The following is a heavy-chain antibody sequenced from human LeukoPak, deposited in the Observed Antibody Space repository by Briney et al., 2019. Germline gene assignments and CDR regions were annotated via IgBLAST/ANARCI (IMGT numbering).Heavy chain of an antibody. Sequence: SQTLSLTCTVSGGSISSGGYYWSWIRQPPGKGLEWIGEINHSGSTNYNPSLKSRVTISVDTSKNQFSLKLSSVTATDTAVYYCARVGAAAGRNPFDYWGQGTLVTVSS. D-gene: IGHD6-13*01. J-gene: IGHJ4*02. CDR2: INHSGST. V-gene: IGHV4-30-2*01. CDR3: ARVGAAAGRNPFDY. CDR1: GGSISSGGYY.